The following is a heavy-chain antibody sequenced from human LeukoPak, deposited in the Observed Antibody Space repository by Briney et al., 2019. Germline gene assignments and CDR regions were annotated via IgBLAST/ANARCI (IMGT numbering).Heavy chain of an antibody. J-gene: IGHJ3*02. V-gene: IGHV1-18*01. CDR1: GYTFTSYG. D-gene: IGHD3-3*01. CDR2: ISAYNGNT. Sequence: GTSVKVSCKASGYTFTSYGISWVRQAPGQGLEWMGWISAYNGNTNYAQKLQGRVTMTTDTSTSTAYMELRSLRSDDTAVYYCARDKQASDYDFWSGFFGPNAFDIWGQGTMVTVSS. CDR3: ARDKQASDYDFWSGFFGPNAFDI.